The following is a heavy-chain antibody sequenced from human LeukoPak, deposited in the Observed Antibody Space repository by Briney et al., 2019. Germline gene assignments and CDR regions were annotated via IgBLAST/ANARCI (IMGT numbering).Heavy chain of an antibody. V-gene: IGHV4-59*01. CDR1: GGSISSYY. CDR3: ARGHTSSWYMDF. Sequence: SETLSLTCSVSGGSISSYYWSWIRQPPGQGLEWIGYIYSSGSTYYNPSLKSRVTISVDTSENQLSLKLSSVTAADTALYYCARGHTSSWYMDFWGQGTLVTVSS. CDR2: IYSSGST. D-gene: IGHD6-13*01. J-gene: IGHJ4*02.